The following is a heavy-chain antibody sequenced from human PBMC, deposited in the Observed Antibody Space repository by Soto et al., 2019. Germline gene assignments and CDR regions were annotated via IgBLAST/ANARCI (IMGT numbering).Heavy chain of an antibody. Sequence: QVQLQQWGAGLLKPSETLSLTCAVYGGSFSGYYWSWIRQPPGKGLEWIGEINHSGSTNYNPSLKSRATISVDTSKNQFSLKLSSVTAADTAVYYCARGETDSSIDYWGQGTLVTVSS. V-gene: IGHV4-34*01. D-gene: IGHD6-19*01. CDR2: INHSGST. CDR3: ARGETDSSIDY. J-gene: IGHJ4*02. CDR1: GGSFSGYY.